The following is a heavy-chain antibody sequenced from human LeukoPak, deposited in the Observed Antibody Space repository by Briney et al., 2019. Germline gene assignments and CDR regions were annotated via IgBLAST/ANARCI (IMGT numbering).Heavy chain of an antibody. CDR1: GGSISRYY. V-gene: IGHV4-59*08. D-gene: IGHD6-13*01. CDR3: ARRASSSSWFYGMDV. J-gene: IGHJ6*02. CDR2: IHNCGST. Sequence: SETLSLTCTVSGGSISRYYWSWIRQPPGKGLEWIGWIGCIHNCGSTSYNPSLESRVTISVDTSKNQLSLQLTSVTAADTAVYYCARRASSSSWFYGMDVWGPGTTVTVSS.